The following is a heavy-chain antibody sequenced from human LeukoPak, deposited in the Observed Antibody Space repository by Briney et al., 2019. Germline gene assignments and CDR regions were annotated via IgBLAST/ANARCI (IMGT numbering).Heavy chain of an antibody. Sequence: GASVKVSCKASGYTFTNFYMHWVRQAPGQGLAWMGTINPSGGSTGYAQKFQGRVIMTRDTSTSTVYMELSGLRSEDTAMYYCARVRSCGGDCYYFDFWGQGTLVTVSS. CDR3: ARVRSCGGDCYYFDF. CDR1: GYTFTNFY. D-gene: IGHD2-21*02. V-gene: IGHV1-46*01. J-gene: IGHJ4*02. CDR2: INPSGGST.